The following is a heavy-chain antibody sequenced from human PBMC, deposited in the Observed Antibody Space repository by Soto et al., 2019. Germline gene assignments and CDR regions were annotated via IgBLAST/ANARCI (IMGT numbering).Heavy chain of an antibody. CDR1: GFNFGSYG. CDR3: AKGLGNAKEV. D-gene: IGHD2-8*01. CDR2: LTASGLKT. Sequence: EVQLLESGGGLVQPGGSLSLSCSASGFNFGSYGIIWVRQAPGKGLEWVSGLTASGLKTYYTDSVKARFTISRDNSRNTVYLQMRGLRVADTAVFHCAKGLGNAKEVWGQGTTVTVSS. V-gene: IGHV3-23*01. J-gene: IGHJ6*02.